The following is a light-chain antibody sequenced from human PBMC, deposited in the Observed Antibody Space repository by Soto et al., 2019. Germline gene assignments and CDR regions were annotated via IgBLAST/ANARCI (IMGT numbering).Light chain of an antibody. V-gene: IGLV2-14*03. CDR3: CSYKSSTAYV. CDR2: DVN. J-gene: IGLJ1*01. CDR1: SGDIGLYNF. Sequence: QSALTQPASVSGSPGQSITISCTGSSGDIGLYNFVSWYQQHPGRAPKLMIYDVNNRPSGVSDRFSGSKSGNTASLTISGLQAEDEDDYYCCSYKSSTAYVFGSGTKVTVL.